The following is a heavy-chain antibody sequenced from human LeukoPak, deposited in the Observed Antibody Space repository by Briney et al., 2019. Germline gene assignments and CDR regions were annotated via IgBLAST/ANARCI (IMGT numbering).Heavy chain of an antibody. J-gene: IGHJ4*02. Sequence: PSETLSLTCAVYGGSFSGHNWSWIRQSPGKGLEWIGEINHSGSTNYNLSLKSRVTISIDTSKNQFSLKLSSVTAADTAVYYCARHEGSVLFAFDYWGQGTLVTVSS. V-gene: IGHV4-34*01. CDR3: ARHEGSVLFAFDY. CDR1: GGSFSGHN. CDR2: INHSGST. D-gene: IGHD3-3*01.